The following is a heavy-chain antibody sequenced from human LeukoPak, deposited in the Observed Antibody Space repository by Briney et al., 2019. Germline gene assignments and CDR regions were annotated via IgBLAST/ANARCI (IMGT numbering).Heavy chain of an antibody. Sequence: SETLSLTCTVSGGSISSSSYYWGWIRQPPGKGLEWIGSIYYSGSTYYNPSLKSRVTISVDTSKNQFSLKLSSVTAADTAVYYCARDRRSRIDAFDIWGQGTMVTVSS. D-gene: IGHD2-15*01. CDR1: GGSISSSSYY. CDR2: IYYSGST. CDR3: ARDRRSRIDAFDI. V-gene: IGHV4-39*07. J-gene: IGHJ3*02.